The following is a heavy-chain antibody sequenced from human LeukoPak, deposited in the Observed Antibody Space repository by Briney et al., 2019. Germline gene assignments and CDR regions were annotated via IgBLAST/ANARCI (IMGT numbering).Heavy chain of an antibody. J-gene: IGHJ4*02. CDR3: ARGRIGTYAGSWLLDY. V-gene: IGHV3-13*04. CDR1: GFTFSDND. CDR2: IGSAGDT. D-gene: IGHD1-1*01. Sequence: GGSLRLSRAASGFTFSDNDMLWVRQATGKGLEWVSRIGSAGDTYYAGSVKGRFSLSRDNAKSSLFLQMNSLRAGDTAVYYCARGRIGTYAGSWLLDYWGQGTLVTVSS.